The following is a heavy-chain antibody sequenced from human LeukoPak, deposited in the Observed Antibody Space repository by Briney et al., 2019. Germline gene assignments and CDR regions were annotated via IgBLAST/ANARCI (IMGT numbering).Heavy chain of an antibody. CDR3: ARDQGFRYGMDV. J-gene: IGHJ6*02. Sequence: GGSLRLSCAASRFTFSNYAMHWVRQAPGKGLEWVALVSYDGSNRYYADSVEGRFTISRDNSKNTLYLQMNSLRPEDTAVYYCARDQGFRYGMDVWGQGTTVTVSS. V-gene: IGHV3-30-3*01. CDR1: RFTFSNYA. CDR2: VSYDGSNR.